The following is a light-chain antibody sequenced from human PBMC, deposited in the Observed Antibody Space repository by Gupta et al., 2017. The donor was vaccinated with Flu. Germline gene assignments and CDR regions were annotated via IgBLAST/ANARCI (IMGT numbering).Light chain of an antibody. Sequence: EIVLTHSPGTLSLSPGERATLSCRASQSVSSSSLAWYQQKPGQAPRLLIYGASSRATGIPDRFSGSGSGTDFTLTISRLEPEDFAVYFCQQYGSSPPTFGPGTKVDIK. J-gene: IGKJ3*01. CDR1: QSVSSSS. V-gene: IGKV3-20*01. CDR3: QQYGSSPPT. CDR2: GAS.